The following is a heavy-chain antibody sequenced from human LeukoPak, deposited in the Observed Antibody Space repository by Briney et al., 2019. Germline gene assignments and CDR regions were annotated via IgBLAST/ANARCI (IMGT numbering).Heavy chain of an antibody. CDR1: GYTFTSYA. D-gene: IGHD3-22*01. CDR3: ARQTTMTARFDP. J-gene: IGHJ5*02. Sequence: ASVKVSCKAPGYTFTSYAMHWVRQAPGQRLEWMGWVNAGNGNTKYSQKFQGRVTITRDTSASTAYMELSSLRSEDTAVYYCARQTTMTARFDPWGQGTLVTVSS. CDR2: VNAGNGNT. V-gene: IGHV1-3*01.